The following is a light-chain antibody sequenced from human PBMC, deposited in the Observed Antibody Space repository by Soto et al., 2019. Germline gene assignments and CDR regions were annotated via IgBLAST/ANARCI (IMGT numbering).Light chain of an antibody. CDR2: DAY. Sequence: EIVLTQSPATLSLSPGERATLSCRASQSVSSYLAWYQQKPGQAPRLLIYDAYNRATGIPARFSGSGSGTDFNLTISSLEPEDFAVYYCQQRSNWPRALTFGGGTKVEIK. V-gene: IGKV3-11*01. CDR1: QSVSSY. J-gene: IGKJ4*01. CDR3: QQRSNWPRALT.